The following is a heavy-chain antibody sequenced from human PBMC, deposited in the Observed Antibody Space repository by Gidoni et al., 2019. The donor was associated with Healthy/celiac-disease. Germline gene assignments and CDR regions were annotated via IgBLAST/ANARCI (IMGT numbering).Heavy chain of an antibody. CDR3: ARDVTYYYDSSGYDY. CDR1: GFTFSSYW. CDR2: IKQDGSEK. V-gene: IGHV3-7*01. D-gene: IGHD3-22*01. Sequence: EVQLVESGGGLVQPGGSVRLSCAASGFTFSSYWMSWVRQAPGKGLEWVANIKQDGSEKYYVDSVKGRFTISRDNAKNSLYLQMNSLRAEDTAVYYCARDVTYYYDSSGYDYWGQGTLVTVSS. J-gene: IGHJ4*02.